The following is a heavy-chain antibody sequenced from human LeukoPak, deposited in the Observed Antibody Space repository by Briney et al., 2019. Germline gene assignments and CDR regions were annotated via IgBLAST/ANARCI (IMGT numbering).Heavy chain of an antibody. Sequence: GGSLRLSCAASGFTFSSYWMHWVRRAPGKGLVWVSRINSDGSSTSYADSVKGRFIISRDNAKNTLYLQMNSLRAEDTAVYYCARGGSYSLYYYYMDVWGKGTTVTVSS. CDR3: ARGGSYSLYYYYMDV. CDR2: INSDGSST. J-gene: IGHJ6*03. D-gene: IGHD1-26*01. CDR1: GFTFSSYW. V-gene: IGHV3-74*01.